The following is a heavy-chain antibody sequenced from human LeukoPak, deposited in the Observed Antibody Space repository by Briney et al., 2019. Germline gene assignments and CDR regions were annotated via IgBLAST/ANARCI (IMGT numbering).Heavy chain of an antibody. D-gene: IGHD2-2*01. V-gene: IGHV4-59*12. Sequence: SETLSLTCTVSGGSISSYYWSWVRQPPGKGLEWIGYIHYSGSTNYNPSLKSRLTISVETSKNQFSLKLSSVTAADTAVYYCARLGGTSCYANCRDYWGQGTLVTVSS. J-gene: IGHJ4*02. CDR1: GGSISSYY. CDR2: IHYSGST. CDR3: ARLGGTSCYANCRDY.